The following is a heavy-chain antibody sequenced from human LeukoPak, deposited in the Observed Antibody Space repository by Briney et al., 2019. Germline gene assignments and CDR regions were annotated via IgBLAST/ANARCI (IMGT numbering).Heavy chain of an antibody. CDR3: ARDQGLTAPPPYGLDV. V-gene: IGHV1-69*04. CDR2: IIPVLNIT. Sequence: SVKVSCKPSGGTFSSSAITWVRQAPGQGLEWMGRIIPVLNITSYAQKFQGRVTITADTSTSTVYMELSSLRSEETAVYYCARDQGLTAPPPYGLDVWGQGTTVIVSS. J-gene: IGHJ6*02. CDR1: GGTFSSSA. D-gene: IGHD4/OR15-4a*01.